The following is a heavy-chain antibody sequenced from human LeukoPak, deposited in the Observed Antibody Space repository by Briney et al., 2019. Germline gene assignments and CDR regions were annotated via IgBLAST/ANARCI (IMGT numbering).Heavy chain of an antibody. J-gene: IGHJ5*02. D-gene: IGHD3-22*01. V-gene: IGHV3-23*01. Sequence: PGGSLRLSCAASGFTFSSYAMSWVRQAPGKGLEWVSANSGSGGSTYYADSVKGRFTISRDNSKNTLYLQMNSLRAEDTAVYYCAKDTTMIVTNNWFDPWGQGTLVTVSS. CDR2: NSGSGGST. CDR3: AKDTTMIVTNNWFDP. CDR1: GFTFSSYA.